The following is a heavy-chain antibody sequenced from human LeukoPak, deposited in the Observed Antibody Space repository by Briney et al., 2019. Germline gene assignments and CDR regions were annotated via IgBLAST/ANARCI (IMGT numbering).Heavy chain of an antibody. Sequence: GGSLRLSCAASGFTFSSHAMNWVRQAPGKGLEWVSSIGGIGASTYYADSVKGRFTISRDNSKNTLYLQMNSLRAEDTALYYCAKAAYGDYVNWFDPWGQGVLVIVSS. J-gene: IGHJ5*02. CDR3: AKAAYGDYVNWFDP. V-gene: IGHV3-23*01. D-gene: IGHD4-17*01. CDR2: IGGIGAST. CDR1: GFTFSSHA.